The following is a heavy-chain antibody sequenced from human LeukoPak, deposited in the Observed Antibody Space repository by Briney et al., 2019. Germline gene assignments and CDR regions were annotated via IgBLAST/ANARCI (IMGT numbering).Heavy chain of an antibody. CDR2: INTDGTVT. D-gene: IGHD6-19*01. V-gene: IGHV3-74*01. CDR3: ATKQWLAPPPDS. CDR1: GFTFSKYW. Sequence: PGGSLRLSCAASGFTFSKYWMLWVRQAPEKGLESVSRINTDGTVTTYADSVKGRFTVSRDNADNTMFLQMNSVRDEDKAVYYCATKQWLAPPPDSWGQGTPVTVSS. J-gene: IGHJ4*02.